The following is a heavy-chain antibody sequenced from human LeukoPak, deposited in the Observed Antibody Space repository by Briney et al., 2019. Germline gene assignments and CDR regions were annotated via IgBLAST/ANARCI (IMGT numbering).Heavy chain of an antibody. J-gene: IGHJ5*02. Sequence: SETLSLTCTVSGGSISSYYWSWIRQPPGKGLEWIGYIYYSGSTNYNPSLKSRVTISVDTSKNQFSLKLSSVTAADTAVYYCARDVFDSGWPNWFDPWGQGTLVTVSS. CDR1: GGSISSYY. CDR3: ARDVFDSGWPNWFDP. D-gene: IGHD6-19*01. CDR2: IYYSGST. V-gene: IGHV4-59*01.